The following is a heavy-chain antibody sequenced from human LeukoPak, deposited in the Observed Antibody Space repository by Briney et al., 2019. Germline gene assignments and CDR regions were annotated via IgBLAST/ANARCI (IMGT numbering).Heavy chain of an antibody. Sequence: GGSLRLSCAASGFTFSSYSMNWVRQAPGKGLEWVSSISSSSSYIYYADSVKGRFTISRDDAKNSLYLQMNSLRAEDTAVYYCARDLGSNVDYWGQGTLVTVSS. CDR3: ARDLGSNVDY. CDR2: ISSSSSYI. V-gene: IGHV3-21*01. J-gene: IGHJ4*02. D-gene: IGHD4-11*01. CDR1: GFTFSSYS.